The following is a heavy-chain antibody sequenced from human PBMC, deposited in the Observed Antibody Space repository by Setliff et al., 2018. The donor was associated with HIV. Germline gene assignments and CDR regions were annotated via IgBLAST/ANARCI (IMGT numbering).Heavy chain of an antibody. CDR1: GFTFSTYT. CDR2: IYSGGST. Sequence: GGSLRLSCAASGFTFSTYTMSWVRQAPGKGLEWVSVIYSGGSTDHADSVKGRFTISRDNSKNTVYLQMTSLRAEDTAVYYCARSPGMFDYWGQGTPDTVSS. V-gene: IGHV3-53*01. CDR3: ARSPGMFDY. D-gene: IGHD1-1*01. J-gene: IGHJ4*02.